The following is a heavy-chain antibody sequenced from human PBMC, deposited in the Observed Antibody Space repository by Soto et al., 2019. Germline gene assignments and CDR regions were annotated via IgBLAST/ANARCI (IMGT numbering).Heavy chain of an antibody. V-gene: IGHV1-18*01. Sequence: QVQLVQSGAEVKKPGASVKVSCKASGYTFTSYGISWVRQAPGQGLEWMGWITAYNGNTNSAQKLQGRVNMTTDTSTSTADMELMSLRSDDTAVEYCAKRRGYSKGECDYLGQGTLVTVSS. CDR1: GYTFTSYG. D-gene: IGHD5-18*01. CDR2: ITAYNGNT. CDR3: AKRRGYSKGECDY. J-gene: IGHJ4*02.